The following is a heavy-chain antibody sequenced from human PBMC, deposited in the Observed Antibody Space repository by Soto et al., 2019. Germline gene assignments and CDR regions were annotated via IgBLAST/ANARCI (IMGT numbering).Heavy chain of an antibody. Sequence: ASVKVSCKASGGTFTSYGISWVRQAPGQGLEWMGWISAYNGNTNYAQKLQGRVTMTTDTSASTAYMELRSLRSDDTAVYYCARDPPKYYDFWSGYSPYYYGMDVWGQGTTVTVSS. CDR3: ARDPPKYYDFWSGYSPYYYGMDV. J-gene: IGHJ6*02. V-gene: IGHV1-18*04. D-gene: IGHD3-3*01. CDR2: ISAYNGNT. CDR1: GGTFTSYG.